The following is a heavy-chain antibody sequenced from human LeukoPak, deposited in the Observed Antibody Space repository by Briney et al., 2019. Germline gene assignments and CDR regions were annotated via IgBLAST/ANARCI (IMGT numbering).Heavy chain of an antibody. Sequence: KPSETLSLTCTVSGGSISSYYWSWIRQPPGKGLEWIGYIYYSGSTNYNPSLKSRVTISVDTSKNQFSLRLTSVTAADTAFYFCARTGDYSRSTGGWFDPWGQGTLVTVPS. CDR3: ARTGDYSRSTGGWFDP. V-gene: IGHV4-59*01. D-gene: IGHD4-11*01. J-gene: IGHJ5*02. CDR2: IYYSGST. CDR1: GGSISSYY.